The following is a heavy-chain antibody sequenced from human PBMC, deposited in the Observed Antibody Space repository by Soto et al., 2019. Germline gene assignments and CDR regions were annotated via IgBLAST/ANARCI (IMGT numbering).Heavy chain of an antibody. J-gene: IGHJ6*02. CDR2: ISGSGGST. CDR3: AKEKYDILTGYFYYYYYGMDV. D-gene: IGHD3-9*01. CDR1: GFTFSSYA. V-gene: IGHV3-23*01. Sequence: EVQLLESGGGLVQPGGSLRLSCAASGFTFSSYAMSWVRQAPGKGLEWVSAISGSGGSTYYADSVKGRFTISRDNSKNTLYLQMNSLRAEDTAVYYCAKEKYDILTGYFYYYYYGMDVWGQGTTVTVSS.